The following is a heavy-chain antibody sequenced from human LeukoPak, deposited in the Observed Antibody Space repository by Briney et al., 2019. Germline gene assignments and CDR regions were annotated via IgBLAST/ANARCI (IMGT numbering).Heavy chain of an antibody. V-gene: IGHV3-21*01. J-gene: IGHJ4*02. D-gene: IGHD2-21*02. CDR2: ISSTSSDI. CDR3: AKPPYGGGDCYSGFDY. Sequence: GGSLILSCAASGFTFNIYTINWVRQAPGKGLEWVSSISSTSSDIHYTDSVKGRFTIFRDNTKNSLYLQMDSLRAEDSAVYYCAKPPYGGGDCYSGFDYWGQGTLVTVSS. CDR1: GFTFNIYT.